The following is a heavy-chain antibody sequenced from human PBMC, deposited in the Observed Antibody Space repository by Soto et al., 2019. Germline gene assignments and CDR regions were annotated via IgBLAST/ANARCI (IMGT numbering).Heavy chain of an antibody. D-gene: IGHD2-2*03. Sequence: QVLLVQSGAEVKKPGASVKVSCKASGYTFSNYGIGWVRQAPGQGLEWMGWISAYSGNTDYAGNLQGRVTMTTDTSTSTAYMELRSLGSHDTAVYYCARVNGYCTSTSCFDYWGRGTLVTVSS. CDR1: GYTFSNYG. V-gene: IGHV1-18*01. CDR3: ARVNGYCTSTSCFDY. CDR2: ISAYSGNT. J-gene: IGHJ4*02.